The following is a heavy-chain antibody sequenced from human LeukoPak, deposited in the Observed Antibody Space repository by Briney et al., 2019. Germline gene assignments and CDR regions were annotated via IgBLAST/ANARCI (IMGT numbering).Heavy chain of an antibody. CDR1: GGSFTGYY. CDR2: MYDNGST. Sequence: SETLSLTCAVYGGSFTGYYWTWIRQPPGKGLEWIGYMYDNGSTNYNSSLKSRVTISGDTSKNQFSLKLSSVTAADTAVYFCARSFDFWSGYLEYWGQGTLVTVSS. J-gene: IGHJ4*02. CDR3: ARSFDFWSGYLEY. D-gene: IGHD3-3*01. V-gene: IGHV4-59*01.